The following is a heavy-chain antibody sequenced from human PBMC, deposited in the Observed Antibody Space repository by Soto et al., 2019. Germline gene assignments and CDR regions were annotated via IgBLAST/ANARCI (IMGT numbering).Heavy chain of an antibody. D-gene: IGHD1-26*01. CDR2: ISAYNGNT. Sequence: QVQLVQSGAEVKKPGASVKVSCKASGYTFTSYGISWVRQAPGQGLEWMGWISAYNGNTNYAQKLQGRVTMTTDTSTSTADMELRSLRSDDTAVYYCARDVRIVGASRGFDDWGQGTLVTVSS. CDR3: ARDVRIVGASRGFDD. V-gene: IGHV1-18*01. CDR1: GYTFTSYG. J-gene: IGHJ4*02.